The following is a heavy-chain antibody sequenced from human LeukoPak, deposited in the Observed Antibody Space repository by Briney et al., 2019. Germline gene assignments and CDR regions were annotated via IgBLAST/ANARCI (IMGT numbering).Heavy chain of an antibody. Sequence: SETLSLTCAVYGGSFSGYYWSWIRQPPGKGLEWIGEINHSGSTNYNPSLKSRVTISVDTSKNQFSLTLSSVTAADTAVYYCARGHSWYRIAVAGSPPFDYWGQGTLVTVSS. CDR3: ARGHSWYRIAVAGSPPFDY. CDR2: INHSGST. CDR1: GGSFSGYY. V-gene: IGHV4-34*01. J-gene: IGHJ4*02. D-gene: IGHD6-19*01.